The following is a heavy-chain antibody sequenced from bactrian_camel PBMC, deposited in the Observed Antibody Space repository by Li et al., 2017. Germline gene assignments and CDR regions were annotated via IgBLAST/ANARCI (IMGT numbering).Heavy chain of an antibody. CDR3: GTFSGRFRNGCSIRDDPY. V-gene: IGHV3S54*01. CDR2: IYIGGSSI. D-gene: IGHD1*01. Sequence: HVQLVESGGGSVQAGGSLRLSCAASGNIASSYCMGWFRQAPGKEREGVAAIYIGGSSIFYVDSVKGRFTISQDNAKNFLYLQMNSLKPEDTAMYQCGTFSGRFRNGCSIRDDPYWGQGTQVTVS. CDR1: GNIASSYC. J-gene: IGHJ4*01.